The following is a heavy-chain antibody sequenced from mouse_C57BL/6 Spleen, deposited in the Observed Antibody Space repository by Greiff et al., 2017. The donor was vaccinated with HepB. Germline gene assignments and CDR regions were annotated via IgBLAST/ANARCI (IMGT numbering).Heavy chain of an antibody. Sequence: QVQLQQSGPELVKPGASVKISCKASGYAFSSSWMNWVKQRPGKGLEWIGRIYPGDGDTNYNGKFKGKATLTADKSSSTAYMQLSSLTSDDSAVYFCAGGGNDFDVWGTGTTVTVSS. CDR1: GYAFSSSW. D-gene: IGHD2-1*01. J-gene: IGHJ1*03. CDR2: IYPGDGDT. V-gene: IGHV1-82*01. CDR3: AGGGNDFDV.